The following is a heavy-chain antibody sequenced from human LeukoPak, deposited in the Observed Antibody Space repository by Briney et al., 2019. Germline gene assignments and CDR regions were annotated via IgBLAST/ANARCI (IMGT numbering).Heavy chain of an antibody. Sequence: SGTLSLTRAVSGGSISSSNWWSWVRKSPEKGLEWIGEIYHDGSTNYNPSLKSRVTISMDKSKNQLSLKLNFVTAADTAVYYCARDRGGYTYSHDYWGQGTLVTVSS. J-gene: IGHJ4*02. CDR3: ARDRGGYTYSHDY. CDR1: GGSISSSNW. V-gene: IGHV4-4*02. CDR2: IYHDGST. D-gene: IGHD5-18*01.